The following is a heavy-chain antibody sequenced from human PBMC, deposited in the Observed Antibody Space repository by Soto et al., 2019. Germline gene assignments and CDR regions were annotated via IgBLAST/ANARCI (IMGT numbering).Heavy chain of an antibody. CDR1: GGSFSGYY. Sequence: QVQLQQWGAGLLKPSETLSLTCAVYGGSFSGYYWSWIRQPPGKGLEWIGEINHSGSTNYNPSLKSRVTISVDTSKNQFSLKLSSVTAADTAVYYCARETDYDFWSGYYTLDWFDPWGQGTLVTVSS. V-gene: IGHV4-34*01. CDR2: INHSGST. J-gene: IGHJ5*02. D-gene: IGHD3-3*01. CDR3: ARETDYDFWSGYYTLDWFDP.